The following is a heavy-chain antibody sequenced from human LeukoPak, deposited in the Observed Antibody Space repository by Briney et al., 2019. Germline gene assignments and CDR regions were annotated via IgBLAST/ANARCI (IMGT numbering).Heavy chain of an antibody. J-gene: IGHJ4*02. CDR3: ARRCGGDCYEYDY. Sequence: PGGSLRLSCAASGFTVSSNYMSWVRQAPGKGLEWVSVIYSGGSTYYADSVKGRFTISRDNSKNTLCLQMNSLRAEDTAVYYCARRCGGDCYEYDYWGQGTLVTVSS. CDR2: IYSGGST. V-gene: IGHV3-53*01. CDR1: GFTVSSNY. D-gene: IGHD2-21*02.